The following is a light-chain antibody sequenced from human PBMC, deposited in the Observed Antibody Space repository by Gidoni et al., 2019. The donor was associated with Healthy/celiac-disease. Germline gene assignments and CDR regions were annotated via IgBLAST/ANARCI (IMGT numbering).Light chain of an antibody. V-gene: IGKV1-39*01. J-gene: IGKJ4*01. Sequence: IQMTQSPPSLSASVVDRVTITCRATQSISSYLNWYQQKPGKAPKLLIYAASSLQSGVPPRFSGSGSGTDFTLTISSLQPEDFATYYCQQSYSTPRTFGGGTKVEIK. CDR2: AAS. CDR1: QSISSY. CDR3: QQSYSTPRT.